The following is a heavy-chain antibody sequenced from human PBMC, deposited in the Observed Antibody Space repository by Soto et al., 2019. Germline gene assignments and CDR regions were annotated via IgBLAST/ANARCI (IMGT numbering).Heavy chain of an antibody. J-gene: IGHJ6*02. Sequence: SETLXLTCTVSGGSISSSSYYWGWIRQPPGKGLEWIGNVYYGGSTYYNPSLKSRVTISVETSKSQFSLKLSSVTAADTAVYYCAGGDYYHSSGYYFYYYTMDVWGQGTTVS. V-gene: IGHV4-39*01. CDR2: VYYGGST. D-gene: IGHD3-22*01. CDR3: AGGDYYHSSGYYFYYYTMDV. CDR1: GGSISSSSYY.